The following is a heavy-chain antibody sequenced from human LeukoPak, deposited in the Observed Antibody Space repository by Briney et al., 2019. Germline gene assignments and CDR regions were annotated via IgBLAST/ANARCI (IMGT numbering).Heavy chain of an antibody. CDR1: GGSISTYY. CDR3: ARDRPYSKWFDP. J-gene: IGHJ5*02. CDR2: VYASGST. V-gene: IGHV4-4*07. D-gene: IGHD2-15*01. Sequence: SETLSLTCTVSGGSISTYYWSWIRQSAGKGLEWIGRVYASGSTNYNPSLKCRVTMSVDTSNNQFSLMLRFVTAADTAVYYCARDRPYSKWFDPWGQGTLVIVAS.